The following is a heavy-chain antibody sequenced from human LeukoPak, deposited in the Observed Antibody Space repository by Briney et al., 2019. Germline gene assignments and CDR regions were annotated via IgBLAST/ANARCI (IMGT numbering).Heavy chain of an antibody. Sequence: GWSLRLSCAASGFTFSNSWMTWVRQAPGKGLEWVANIREDGGEKYYVDSVKGRFTISRDNAKNSLYLQMNSLRAEDTAVYYCARINTAIFSSSDYWGQGTLVTVSA. CDR3: ARINTAIFSSSDY. J-gene: IGHJ4*02. CDR2: IREDGGEK. V-gene: IGHV3-7*05. D-gene: IGHD2-21*02. CDR1: GFTFSNSW.